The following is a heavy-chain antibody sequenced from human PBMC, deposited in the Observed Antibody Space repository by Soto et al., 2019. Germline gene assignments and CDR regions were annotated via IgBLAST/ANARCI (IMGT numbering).Heavy chain of an antibody. Sequence: PGGSLRLSCAASGFTFSSYAMSWVRQAPGKGLEWVSAISGSGGSTYYADSVKGRFTISRDNSKNTLYLQMNSLRAEDTAVYYCAKDGMYYDFWSGYPPPDFDYWGQGTLVTVSS. CDR1: GFTFSSYA. J-gene: IGHJ4*02. V-gene: IGHV3-23*01. CDR3: AKDGMYYDFWSGYPPPDFDY. D-gene: IGHD3-3*01. CDR2: ISGSGGST.